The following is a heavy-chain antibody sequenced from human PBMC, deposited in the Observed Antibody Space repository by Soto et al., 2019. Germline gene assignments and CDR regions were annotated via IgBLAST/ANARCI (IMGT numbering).Heavy chain of an antibody. Sequence: GGSLRLSCVGSGFTFRTYEINWVRQAPGRGLEWVSYISSSADSIYYADSVKGRFTISRDNAKNSLFLQMNSLRAEDTAIYYCARDMSSSSRGRDVWGQGNTVTLAS. CDR2: ISSSADSI. V-gene: IGHV3-48*03. CDR1: GFTFRTYE. D-gene: IGHD6-13*01. CDR3: ARDMSSSSRGRDV. J-gene: IGHJ6*02.